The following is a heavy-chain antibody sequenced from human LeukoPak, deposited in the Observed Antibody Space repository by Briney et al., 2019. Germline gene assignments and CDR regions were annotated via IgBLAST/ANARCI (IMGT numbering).Heavy chain of an antibody. D-gene: IGHD1-26*01. CDR1: GFTFSIYA. J-gene: IGHJ4*02. CDR2: IKSKTDGGTT. CDR3: TTDGFIVGASFDY. V-gene: IGHV3-15*01. Sequence: GGSLRLSCAASGFTFSIYAMTWVRQAPGKGLEWVGRIKSKTDGGTTDHAAPVKGRFTISRDDSKNTLYLQMNSLKTEDTAVYYCTTDGFIVGASFDYWGQGTLVTVSS.